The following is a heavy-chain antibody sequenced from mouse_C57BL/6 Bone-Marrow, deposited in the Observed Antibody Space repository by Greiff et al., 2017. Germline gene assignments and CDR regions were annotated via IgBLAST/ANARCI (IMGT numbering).Heavy chain of an antibody. CDR1: GFTFSDYG. CDR3: ARQGAYYSNYGYFDV. J-gene: IGHJ1*03. CDR2: LSNLAYSI. D-gene: IGHD2-5*01. Sequence: EVKLVESGGGLVQPGGSLKLSCAASGFTFSDYGMAWVRQAPRKGPEWVAFLSNLAYSIYYADTVTGRFTISRENAKNTLYLEMSSRRSEDTAMYYCARQGAYYSNYGYFDVWGTGTTVTVSS. V-gene: IGHV5-15*01.